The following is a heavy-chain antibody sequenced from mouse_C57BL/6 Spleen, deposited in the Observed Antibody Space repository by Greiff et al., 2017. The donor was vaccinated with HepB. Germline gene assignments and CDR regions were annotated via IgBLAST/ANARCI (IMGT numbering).Heavy chain of an antibody. CDR3: ARGDANWDLGAY. V-gene: IGHV5-4*03. CDR1: GFTFSSYA. Sequence: DVMLVESGGGLVKPGGSLKLSCAASGFTFSSYAMSWVRQTPEKRLEWVATISDGGSYTYYPDNVKGRFTISRDNAKNNLYLQMSHLKSEDTAMYYCARGDANWDLGAYWGQGTLVTVSA. J-gene: IGHJ3*01. CDR2: ISDGGSYT. D-gene: IGHD4-1*01.